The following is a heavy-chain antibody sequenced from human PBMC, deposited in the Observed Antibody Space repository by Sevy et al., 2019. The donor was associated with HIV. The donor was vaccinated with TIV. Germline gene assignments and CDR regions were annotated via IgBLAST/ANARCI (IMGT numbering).Heavy chain of an antibody. CDR1: GFTFGTYV. D-gene: IGHD2-15*01. Sequence: GGSLRLSCAASGFTFGTYVMNWVRQAPGKGLEWVSGISGSGGITYYADSVKGRITISRDNSKKTVYLQMNSLRAEDTAVYYCAKGDRSFYGIDVWGQGTTVTVSS. CDR3: AKGDRSFYGIDV. J-gene: IGHJ6*02. CDR2: ISGSGGIT. V-gene: IGHV3-23*01.